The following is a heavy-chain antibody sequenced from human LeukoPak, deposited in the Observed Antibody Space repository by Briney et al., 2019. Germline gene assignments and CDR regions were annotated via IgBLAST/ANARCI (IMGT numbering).Heavy chain of an antibody. CDR3: ARGWGSSWFNWFDP. J-gene: IGHJ5*02. CDR1: GGSFSGYY. Sequence: SETLSLTYAVDGGSFSGYYWSWIRQPPGKGLEWIGEINHSGSTNYNPSLKSRVTISVDTSKNQFSLKLSSVTAADTAVYYCARGWGSSWFNWFDPWGQGTLVTVSS. D-gene: IGHD6-13*01. CDR2: INHSGST. V-gene: IGHV4-34*01.